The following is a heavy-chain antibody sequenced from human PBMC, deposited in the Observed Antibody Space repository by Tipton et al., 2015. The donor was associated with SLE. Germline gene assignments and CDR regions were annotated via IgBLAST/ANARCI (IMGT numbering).Heavy chain of an antibody. D-gene: IGHD2-15*01. J-gene: IGHJ1*01. CDR3: ARHHRLVAAGTGHFHH. CDR2: FYYGKST. Sequence: TLSLTCTVSGGSISSSSFYWGWIRQPPGKGLEWIGSFYYGKSTFYNPSLKSRVTISVDTSTNRLSLQLSSVTAADTALYYCARHHRLVAAGTGHFHHWGQGTLVTVSS. CDR1: GGSISSSSFY. V-gene: IGHV4-39*07.